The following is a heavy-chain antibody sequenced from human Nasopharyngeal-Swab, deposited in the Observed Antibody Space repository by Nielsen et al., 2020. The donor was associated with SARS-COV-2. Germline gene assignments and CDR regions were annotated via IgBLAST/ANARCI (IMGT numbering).Heavy chain of an antibody. CDR1: GGSISSSSYY. D-gene: IGHD6-19*01. V-gene: IGHV4-39*01. CDR3: ARQPKPPYSSGWYGETFFDY. J-gene: IGHJ4*02. Sequence: GSLRLSCTVSGGSISSSSYYWGWIRQPPGKGLEWIGSIYYSGSTYYNPSLKSRVTISVDTSKNQFSLKLSSVTAADTAVYYCARQPKPPYSSGWYGETFFDYWGQGTLVTVSS. CDR2: IYYSGST.